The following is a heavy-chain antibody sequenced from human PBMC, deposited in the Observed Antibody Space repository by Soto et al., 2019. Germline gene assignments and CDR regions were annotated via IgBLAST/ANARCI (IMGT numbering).Heavy chain of an antibody. Sequence: NPSETLSLTCTVSGGSISSYYWTWIRQPPQKGLEWIGYIYYSGSTNYNPSLKSRVTISVDTSMNQFSLKLRSVTAADTAVYYCARAVRDASNFYGLGAMDVWGQGTTVTVSS. D-gene: IGHD3-10*01. CDR1: GGSISSYY. V-gene: IGHV4-59*01. J-gene: IGHJ6*02. CDR3: ARAVRDASNFYGLGAMDV. CDR2: IYYSGST.